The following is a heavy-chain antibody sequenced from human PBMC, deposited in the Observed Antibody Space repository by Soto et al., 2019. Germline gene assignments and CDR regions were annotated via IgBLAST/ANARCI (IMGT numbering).Heavy chain of an antibody. CDR2: IIGSGGNS. V-gene: IGHV3-23*01. Sequence: GGSLRLSCAASGFTFSSYAMTWVRQAPGKGLEWVSTIIGSGGNSYYADSVKGRFTISRDNSKNMLFLQMNSLRADDTAVYYCARDRVEGIWGDAFDIWGQGTMVTVSS. J-gene: IGHJ3*02. CDR3: ARDRVEGIWGDAFDI. D-gene: IGHD3-16*01. CDR1: GFTFSSYA.